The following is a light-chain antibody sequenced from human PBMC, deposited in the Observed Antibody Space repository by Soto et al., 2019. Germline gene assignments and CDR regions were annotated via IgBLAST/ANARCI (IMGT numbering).Light chain of an antibody. V-gene: IGKV4-1*01. Sequence: DIVMTQSPDSLAVSLGERATINCKSSQSVLYSPNNKNYIAWYQQKPGQPPKLLFYWASTRESGVPDRFSGSGSGTDFTLTISSLQAEDVAVYFCHHYSSAPWTFGQGTKVDIK. CDR2: WAS. J-gene: IGKJ1*01. CDR1: QSVLYSPNNKNY. CDR3: HHYSSAPWT.